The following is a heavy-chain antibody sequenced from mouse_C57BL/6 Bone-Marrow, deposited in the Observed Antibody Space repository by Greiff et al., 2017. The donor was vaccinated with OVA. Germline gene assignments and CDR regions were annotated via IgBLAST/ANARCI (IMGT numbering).Heavy chain of an antibody. CDR2: IWSGGST. Sequence: VQLQQSGPGLVQPSQSLSITCTVSGFSLTSYGVHWVRQSPGKGLEWLGVIWSGGSTDYNAAFISRLGISKDNSKSQVFFKMNSLQADDTAIYYCARNRDDYDGWFADWGQGTLVTVSA. V-gene: IGHV2-2*01. CDR1: GFSLTSYG. D-gene: IGHD2-4*01. CDR3: ARNRDDYDGWFAD. J-gene: IGHJ3*01.